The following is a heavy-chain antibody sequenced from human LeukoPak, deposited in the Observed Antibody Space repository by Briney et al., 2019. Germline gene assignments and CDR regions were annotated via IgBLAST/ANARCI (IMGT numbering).Heavy chain of an antibody. CDR2: TRNKANSYTT. CDR1: GFTFSSYA. J-gene: IGHJ4*02. Sequence: PGGSLRLSCAASGFTFSSYAMSWVRQAPGKGLEWVGRTRNKANSYTTEYAASVKGRFTISRDDSKNSLYLQMNSLKTEDTAVYYCARAPAFGQGGFDYWGQGTLVTVSS. V-gene: IGHV3-72*01. CDR3: ARAPAFGQGGFDY. D-gene: IGHD3-10*01.